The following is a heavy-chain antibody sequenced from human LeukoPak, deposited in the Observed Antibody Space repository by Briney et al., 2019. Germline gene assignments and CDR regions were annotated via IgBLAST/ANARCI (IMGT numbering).Heavy chain of an antibody. CDR3: AREVGFGELWFGELSRHDAFDI. J-gene: IGHJ3*02. V-gene: IGHV3-48*03. CDR1: GFTFSSYE. Sequence: GSLRLSCAASGFTFSSYEMNWVRQAPGKGLEWGSYISSSGSTIYYADSVKGRFTISRDNAKNSLYLQMNSLRAEDTAVYYCAREVGFGELWFGELSRHDAFDIWGQGTMVTVSS. CDR2: ISSSGSTI. D-gene: IGHD3-10*01.